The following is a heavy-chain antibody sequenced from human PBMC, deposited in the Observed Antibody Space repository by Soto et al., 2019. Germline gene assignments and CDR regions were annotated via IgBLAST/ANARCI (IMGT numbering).Heavy chain of an antibody. CDR1: GYTFTSYG. CDR3: ARDQEYSTSGLYWFDL. V-gene: IGHV1-18*04. Sequence: ATVKVSCKASGYTFTSYGITWVRQAPGQGLEWMGWISAYNGDTNYAPRLQGRVTMTTDTSTSTVYMELKSLKSDNTAVYYCARDQEYSTSGLYWFDLWGQGTLVTVSS. D-gene: IGHD6-6*01. CDR2: ISAYNGDT. J-gene: IGHJ5*02.